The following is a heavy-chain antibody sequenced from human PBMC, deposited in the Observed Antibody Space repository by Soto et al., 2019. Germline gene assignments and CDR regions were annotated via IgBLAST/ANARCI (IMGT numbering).Heavy chain of an antibody. V-gene: IGHV4-39*01. CDR1: GGSISSSSYY. Sequence: QLLESGPGLVKPSETLSLTCTVSGGSISSSSYYWGWIRQPPGKGLEWIGSIYYSGSTYYNPSLKSRVTISVDTSKNQFSLKLSSVTAADTAVYYCARHGLQITFGGVIAVDAFDIWGQGTMVTVSS. J-gene: IGHJ3*02. CDR2: IYYSGST. CDR3: ARHGLQITFGGVIAVDAFDI. D-gene: IGHD3-16*02.